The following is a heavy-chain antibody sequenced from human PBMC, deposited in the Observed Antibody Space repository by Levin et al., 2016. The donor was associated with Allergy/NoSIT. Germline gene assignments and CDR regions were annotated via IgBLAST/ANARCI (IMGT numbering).Heavy chain of an antibody. J-gene: IGHJ4*02. CDR1: GYTFTIHT. CDR3: ARGTSRYKYCSGDCSLDY. Sequence: ASVKVSCKASGYTFTIHTITWVRQAPGQGLEWMGWISAYNGNTNYAQNLQGRVTMTTDTSTSTAYMELRSLRSDDTAVYYCARGTSRYKYCSGDCSLDYWGQGTLVTVSS. CDR2: ISAYNGNT. V-gene: IGHV1-18*04. D-gene: IGHD2-21*02.